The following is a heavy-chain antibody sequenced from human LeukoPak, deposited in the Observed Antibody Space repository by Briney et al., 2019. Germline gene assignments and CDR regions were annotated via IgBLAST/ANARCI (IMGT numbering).Heavy chain of an antibody. CDR1: GGSINSYY. CDR2: IYYSGST. D-gene: IGHD3-22*01. CDR3: ARQDYYDSSGYPDY. V-gene: IGHV4-59*08. Sequence: SETLSLTCTVSGGSINSYYWSWIRQPPGKGLEWIGYIYYSGSTNYNPSLKSRVTISVDTSKNQFSLKLRSVTAADTAVYYCARQDYYDSSGYPDYWDQGTLVTVSS. J-gene: IGHJ4*02.